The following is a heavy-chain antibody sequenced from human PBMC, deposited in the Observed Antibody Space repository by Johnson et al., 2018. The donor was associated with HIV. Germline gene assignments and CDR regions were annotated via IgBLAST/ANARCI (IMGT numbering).Heavy chain of an antibody. CDR1: GFAVSKNY. D-gene: IGHD3-22*01. Sequence: EVQLVESGGGLVQPGGSLRLSCAASGFAVSKNYLTWVRQAPGKGLEWVSTISNGGFSTYYADSVKGRFTISRDNAKNSLYLQMNSLRAEDTAVYYCARRDDIRNGAFDIWGQGTMVTVSS. CDR2: ISNGGFST. CDR3: ARRDDIRNGAFDI. J-gene: IGHJ3*02. V-gene: IGHV3-66*04.